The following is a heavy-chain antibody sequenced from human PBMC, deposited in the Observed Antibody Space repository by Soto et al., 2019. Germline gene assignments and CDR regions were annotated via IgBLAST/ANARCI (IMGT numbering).Heavy chain of an antibody. J-gene: IGHJ4*02. Sequence: EVQLVESGGGLVQPGGSPRLSCAASGFTFSGYWMQWVRQAPGKGLTWVSRINSDGTYTSSADSVRGRFTISRDDARNTLYLQMNSLRIEDTAVYYCTRALDGMIPTAYWGQGTLVTVSS. CDR1: GFTFSGYW. D-gene: IGHD3-22*01. V-gene: IGHV3-74*01. CDR3: TRALDGMIPTAY. CDR2: INSDGTYT.